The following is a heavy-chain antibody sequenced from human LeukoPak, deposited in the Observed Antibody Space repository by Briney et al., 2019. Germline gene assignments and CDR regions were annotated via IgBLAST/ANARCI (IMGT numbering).Heavy chain of an antibody. CDR2: INQDGNTK. D-gene: IGHD3-16*01. Sequence: GGSLRLSCTASGFTFSNTWMAWVRQAPGKGLEWVANINQDGNTKQYVDSVRGRFTISRDNAKNSLYLQMNSLRAEDTGLYHCARDMKGNLDYWGQGTLVTDSS. V-gene: IGHV3-7*01. J-gene: IGHJ4*02. CDR1: GFTFSNTW. CDR3: ARDMKGNLDY.